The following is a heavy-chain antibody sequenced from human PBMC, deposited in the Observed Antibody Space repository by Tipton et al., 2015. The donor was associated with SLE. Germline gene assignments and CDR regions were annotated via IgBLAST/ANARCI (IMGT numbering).Heavy chain of an antibody. J-gene: IGHJ6*03. CDR2: ISSSGSTI. D-gene: IGHD3-3*01. Sequence: SLRLSCAASGFTFSDYYMSWIRQAPGKGLEWVSYISSSGSTIYYADSVKGRFTISRDNAKNSLYLQMNSLRAEDTAVYYCARGGAFWSGPTSYYYFFYYMDVWGKGTTVTVSS. V-gene: IGHV3-11*01. CDR3: ARGGAFWSGPTSYYYFFYYMDV. CDR1: GFTFSDYY.